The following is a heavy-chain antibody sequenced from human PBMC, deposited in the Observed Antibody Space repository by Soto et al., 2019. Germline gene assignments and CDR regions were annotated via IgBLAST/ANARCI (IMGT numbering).Heavy chain of an antibody. CDR2: ISGSGGST. J-gene: IGHJ4*02. CDR1: GFTFSIFA. Sequence: GGSLRLSCAASGFTFSIFAMSWVRQSPGKGLEWVSTISGSGGSTYYADAVKGRFTISRDNSTGTLYLQMKSLRVEDTAIYYCAKEVSLGSTVDLGYWGQGALVTVSS. D-gene: IGHD7-27*01. V-gene: IGHV3-23*01. CDR3: AKEVSLGSTVDLGY.